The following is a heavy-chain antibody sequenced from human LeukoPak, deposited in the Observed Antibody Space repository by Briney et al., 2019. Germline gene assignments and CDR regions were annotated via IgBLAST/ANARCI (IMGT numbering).Heavy chain of an antibody. V-gene: IGHV3-15*01. Sequence: GGSLRLSCVGSGFTFSHAWISWVRQAPGKGLEWVGRIKSKIDGGTIDYAAPVKGRFTISRDDSRNTLYLQMNSLKTEDTAVYYCTTRRQDGCWGQGTLVTVS. CDR2: IKSKIDGGTI. CDR1: GFTFSHAW. D-gene: IGHD6-25*01. J-gene: IGHJ4*02. CDR3: TTRRQDGC.